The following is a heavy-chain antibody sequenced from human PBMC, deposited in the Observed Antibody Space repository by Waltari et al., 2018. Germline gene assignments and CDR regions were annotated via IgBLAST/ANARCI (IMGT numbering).Heavy chain of an antibody. Sequence: QVQLVESGGGVVQPGRSLRLSCAASGFTFSSYGMHWVRQAPGKGLEWVAVIWNDGSNRSYAVSVKGRFTIARENARNSLYLQMNSLRAEDTAVYYCASLEMATPQEVYWGQGTLVTVSS. CDR2: IWNDGSNR. V-gene: IGHV3-33*08. CDR3: ASLEMATPQEVY. CDR1: GFTFSSYG. D-gene: IGHD5-12*01. J-gene: IGHJ4*02.